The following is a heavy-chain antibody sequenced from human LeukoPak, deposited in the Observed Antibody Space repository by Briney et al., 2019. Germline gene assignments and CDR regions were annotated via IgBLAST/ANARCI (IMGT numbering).Heavy chain of an antibody. CDR2: INHSGST. J-gene: IGHJ4*02. V-gene: IGHV4-34*01. CDR1: GGSFSGYY. CDR3: ARHHVGSDYFDY. D-gene: IGHD2-15*01. Sequence: KPSETLSLTCAVYGGSFSGYYWSWIRQPPGKGLEWIGEINHSGSTNYNPSLKSRVTISVDTSKNQFSLKLSSVTAADTAVYYCARHHVGSDYFDYWGQGTLVTVSS.